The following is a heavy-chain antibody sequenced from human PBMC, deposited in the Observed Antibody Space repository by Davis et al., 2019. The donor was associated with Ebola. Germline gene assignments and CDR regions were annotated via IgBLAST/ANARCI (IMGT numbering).Heavy chain of an antibody. V-gene: IGHV3-30*18. CDR3: AKNNWNDFIMLDY. CDR2: ISYDGSNK. D-gene: IGHD1-1*01. Sequence: LSLSCAASGFTFSSYGMHWVRQAPGKGLEWVAVISYDGSNKYYADSVKGRFTISRDNSKNTLYLQMNSLRAEDTAVYYCAKNNWNDFIMLDYWGQGTLVTVSS. CDR1: GFTFSSYG. J-gene: IGHJ4*02.